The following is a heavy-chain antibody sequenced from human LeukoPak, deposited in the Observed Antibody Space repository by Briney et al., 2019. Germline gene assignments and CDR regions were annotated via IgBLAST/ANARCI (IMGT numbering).Heavy chain of an antibody. CDR2: IYSGGST. CDR1: GFTVSSNY. D-gene: IGHD6-13*01. V-gene: IGHV3-53*01. Sequence: PGGSLRLSCAASGFTVSSNYMSWVRQAPGKGLEWVSVIYSGGSTYYADSVKGRFTISRDNSKNTLYLQMNSLRAEDTAVYYCARYREEQHPFYYYYYYMDVWGKGTTVTISS. J-gene: IGHJ6*03. CDR3: ARYREEQHPFYYYYYYMDV.